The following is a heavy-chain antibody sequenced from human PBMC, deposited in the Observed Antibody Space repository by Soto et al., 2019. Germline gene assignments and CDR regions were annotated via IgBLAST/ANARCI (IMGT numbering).Heavy chain of an antibody. Sequence: QLQESGPGLVKPSETLSLTCAVSGYVITNGYHWGWIRQPPGKELEWIGTISHSGDTYYNPSLKSRVTISIDTAKNYLSIILCSVTAADTATYYCTRIYCTTTSCFINGMDVGGQGTTVIVSS. CDR2: ISHSGDT. J-gene: IGHJ6*02. V-gene: IGHV4-38-2*01. CDR1: GYVITNGYH. D-gene: IGHD2-2*01. CDR3: TRIYCTTTSCFINGMDV.